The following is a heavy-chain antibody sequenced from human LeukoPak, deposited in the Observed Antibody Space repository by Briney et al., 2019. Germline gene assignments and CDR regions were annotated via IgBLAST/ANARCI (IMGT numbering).Heavy chain of an antibody. CDR3: AKTYYYDSSAFFGAFDI. Sequence: PSETLSLTCTVSGGSISSYYWSWIRQPPGKGLEWIGYIYHSGSTYYNPSLKSRVTISVDRSKNQFSLKLSSVTAADTAVYYCAKTYYYDSSAFFGAFDIWGQGTMVTVSS. D-gene: IGHD3-22*01. J-gene: IGHJ3*02. CDR1: GGSISSYY. CDR2: IYHSGST. V-gene: IGHV4-59*12.